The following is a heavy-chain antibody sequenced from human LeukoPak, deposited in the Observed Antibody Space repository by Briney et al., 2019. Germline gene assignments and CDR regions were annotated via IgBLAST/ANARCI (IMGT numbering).Heavy chain of an antibody. V-gene: IGHV3-11*04. CDR1: GFTFSDYY. CDR2: ISSSGSTI. J-gene: IGHJ3*02. Sequence: GGSLRLSCAASGFTFSDYYTSWIRQAPGKGLEWVSYISSSGSTIYYADSVKGRFTISRDNAKNSLYLQMNSLRAEDTAAYYCARTGESHAFDIWGQGTMVTVSS. D-gene: IGHD1-26*01. CDR3: ARTGESHAFDI.